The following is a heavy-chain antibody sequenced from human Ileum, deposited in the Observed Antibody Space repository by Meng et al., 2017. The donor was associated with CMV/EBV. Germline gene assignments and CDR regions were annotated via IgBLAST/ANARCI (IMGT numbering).Heavy chain of an antibody. J-gene: IGHJ4*02. Sequence: GSLRLSCAVSGGSIISNNWWSWVRQPPGKGLEWIGEIYYSGNTKYNPSLKSRVTISLDKSTNQFSLHVTSVTAADTAVYYCARGYCRSSSCYRGGNFDSWGQGTLVTVSS. D-gene: IGHD2-2*02. CDR1: GGSIISNNW. V-gene: IGHV4-4*02. CDR2: IYYSGNT. CDR3: ARGYCRSSSCYRGGNFDS.